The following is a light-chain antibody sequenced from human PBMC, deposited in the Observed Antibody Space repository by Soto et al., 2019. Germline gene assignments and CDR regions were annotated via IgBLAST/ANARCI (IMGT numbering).Light chain of an antibody. J-gene: IGKJ4*01. V-gene: IGKV3-15*01. CDR2: DAS. Sequence: EIVMTQSPATLSVSPGGRATLSCRASQSVHSDLAWYQQKPGQAPRLLIYDASTRATGIPARFSGSGSGTEFTLTISSLQSEDFAVYYCQQYTNWPPLTFGGGTKVEI. CDR3: QQYTNWPPLT. CDR1: QSVHSD.